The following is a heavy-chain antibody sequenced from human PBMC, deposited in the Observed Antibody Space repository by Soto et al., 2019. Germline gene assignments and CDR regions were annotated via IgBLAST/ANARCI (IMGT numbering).Heavy chain of an antibody. V-gene: IGHV4-34*01. D-gene: IGHD5-12*01. J-gene: IGHJ4*02. CDR2: INHSGST. CDR3: ARGPTVHPSGYIARAHFDY. CDR1: VGSFSGYY. Sequence: AETLSLTCAVYVGSFSGYYWSWIRQPPGKGLEWIGEINHSGSTNYNPSLKSRVTISVDTSKNQFSLKLSSVTAADTAVYYCARGPTVHPSGYIARAHFDYWGQGTLVTVSS.